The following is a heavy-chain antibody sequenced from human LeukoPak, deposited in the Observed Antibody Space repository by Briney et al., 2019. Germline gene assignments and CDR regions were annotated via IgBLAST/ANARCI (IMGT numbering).Heavy chain of an antibody. CDR3: AKDGSGNWYGWFDP. CDR2: ISGSGGST. Sequence: GGSLRLSCAASGFTFSSYAMSWVRQTPGKGLEWVSAISGSGGSTYYADSVKGRFTISRDKSKNTLYLQMNSLRAEDTAIYYCAKDGSGNWYGWFDPWGQGTLVTVSS. D-gene: IGHD6-13*01. J-gene: IGHJ5*02. CDR1: GFTFSSYA. V-gene: IGHV3-23*01.